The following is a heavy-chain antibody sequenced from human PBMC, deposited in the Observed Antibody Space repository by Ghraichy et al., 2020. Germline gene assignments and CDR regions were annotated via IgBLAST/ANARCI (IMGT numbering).Heavy chain of an antibody. CDR2: IKKDGSEK. D-gene: IGHD6-19*01. J-gene: IGHJ4*02. CDR1: GFIFSGYW. V-gene: IGHV3-7*01. CDR3: ARDLGGGWYFDY. Sequence: GGSLRLSCAASGFIFSGYWMSWVRQAPGKGPEWVANIKKDGSEKYYVDSVKGQFTISRDNADNSLYLQMNSLRAEDTAVYYCARDLGGGWYFDYWGQGALVTVSS.